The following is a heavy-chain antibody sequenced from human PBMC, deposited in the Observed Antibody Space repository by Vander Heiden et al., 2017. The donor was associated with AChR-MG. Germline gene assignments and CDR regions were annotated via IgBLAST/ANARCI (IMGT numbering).Heavy chain of an antibody. CDR2: IRTKANNYAT. Sequence: VQLVEYGGGLVQPGGSPTISCAASGSNFSGSAMDWVRQASGKGLEWVGHIRTKANNYATAYGASVKGRFTLSRDDSKNTAHLQMDSLKTEDTAVYYCSGRVCSGGSCYSDYWGQGTLVTVSS. CDR3: SGRVCSGGSCYSDY. D-gene: IGHD2-15*01. V-gene: IGHV3-73*02. CDR1: GSNFSGSA. J-gene: IGHJ4*02.